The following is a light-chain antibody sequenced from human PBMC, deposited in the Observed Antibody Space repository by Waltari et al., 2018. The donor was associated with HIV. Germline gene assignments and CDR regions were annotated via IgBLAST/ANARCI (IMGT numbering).Light chain of an antibody. CDR1: RDIRND. V-gene: IGKV1-27*01. CDR2: AAS. Sequence: DIQMSQVPSSLSASVGDRVTITCWASRDIRNDLAWYQQKAGEAPKLLIYAASTLRSGVPSRFRGSGSGTDFTLTIDGLQPEDVASYYCQNYDSAPVAFGQGTRLEI. CDR3: QNYDSAPVA. J-gene: IGKJ5*01.